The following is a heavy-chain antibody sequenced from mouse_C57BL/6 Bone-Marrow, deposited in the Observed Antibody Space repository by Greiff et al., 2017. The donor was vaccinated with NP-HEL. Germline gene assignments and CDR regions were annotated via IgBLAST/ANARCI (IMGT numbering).Heavy chain of an antibody. V-gene: IGHV6-3*01. CDR3: TGRSNFDY. Sequence: EVKLEESGGGLVQPGGSLKLSCVASGFTFSNYWINWVRQSPEKGLEWVAQIRLKSDNYATNYPESVKGRFTISRDDSKSRVYLQMNNLRAEDTGIYYCTGRSNFDYWGQGTTLTVSS. CDR2: IRLKSDNYAT. CDR1: GFTFSNYW. J-gene: IGHJ2*01.